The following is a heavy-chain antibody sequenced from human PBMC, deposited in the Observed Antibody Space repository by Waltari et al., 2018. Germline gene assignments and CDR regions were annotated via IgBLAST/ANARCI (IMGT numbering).Heavy chain of an antibody. CDR2: INPNSGGT. CDR1: GYTFTGYY. V-gene: IGHV1-2*06. Sequence: QVQLVQSGAEEKKPGASVKVSCKASGYTFTGYYMHWVRQAPGQGLEWMGRINPNSGGTNYAQKFQGRVTMTRDTSISTAYMELSRLRSDDTAVYYCAREGSGSYYPSLLDYYGMDVWGQGTTVTVSS. J-gene: IGHJ6*02. D-gene: IGHD1-26*01. CDR3: AREGSGSYYPSLLDYYGMDV.